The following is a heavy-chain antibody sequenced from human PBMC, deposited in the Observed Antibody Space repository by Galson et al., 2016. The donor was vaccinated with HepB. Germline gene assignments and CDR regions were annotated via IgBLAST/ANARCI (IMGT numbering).Heavy chain of an antibody. D-gene: IGHD5-12*01. J-gene: IGHJ4*02. CDR2: VFYSGTT. CDR3: ARIKYSGYNPGLFFDS. V-gene: IGHV4-31*03. Sequence: TLSLTCSVSDASINSGGYYWSWIRQLPVKGLEWIGYVFYSGTTYYNPSLKSRVTISIDTSNRQFSLKLTSVTAADTGVYYCARIKYSGYNPGLFFDSWGQGILVSVSS. CDR1: DASINSGGYY.